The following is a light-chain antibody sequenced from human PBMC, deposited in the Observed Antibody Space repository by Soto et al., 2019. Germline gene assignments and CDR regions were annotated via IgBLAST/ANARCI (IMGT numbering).Light chain of an antibody. CDR2: DVS. Sequence: QSALTQPPSASGSLGQSVTFSCTGTSSDVGGYNYVSWYQQHPGKAPKLMIYDVSKRPSGVPDRFSGSKSGNTASLTISGLQAEDEADYYCCSYAGSYTLVFGGGTKLTVL. V-gene: IGLV2-11*01. J-gene: IGLJ2*01. CDR3: CSYAGSYTLV. CDR1: SSDVGGYNY.